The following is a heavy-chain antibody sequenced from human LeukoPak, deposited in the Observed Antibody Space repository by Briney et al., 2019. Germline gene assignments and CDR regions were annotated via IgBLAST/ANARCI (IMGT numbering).Heavy chain of an antibody. J-gene: IGHJ4*02. CDR2: ISGSGGST. V-gene: IGHV3-23*01. D-gene: IGHD6-13*01. CDR3: ARDRSIAAAGTLFDH. Sequence: GGSLSLSCAPSGFTFSSYAMSSVRQAPGKGVEWVSPISGSGGSTYYADSGKGPFTISRDNAKNSLYLQMNSLKAEDTAVYYCARDRSIAAAGTLFDHWGQGTLVRVS. CDR1: GFTFSSYA.